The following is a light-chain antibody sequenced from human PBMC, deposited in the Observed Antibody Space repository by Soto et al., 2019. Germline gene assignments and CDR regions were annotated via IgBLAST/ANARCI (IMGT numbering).Light chain of an antibody. CDR1: QTISSW. Sequence: DIQMTQSPSTLSGSVGDRVTITCRASQTISSWLAWYQQKPGKAPKRLIYKASTLKSGVPSRFSGSGSGTEFTLTISSLQPDDLATYYCQHYNCYSEAFGQGTKV. CDR2: KAS. V-gene: IGKV1-5*03. CDR3: QHYNCYSEA. J-gene: IGKJ1*01.